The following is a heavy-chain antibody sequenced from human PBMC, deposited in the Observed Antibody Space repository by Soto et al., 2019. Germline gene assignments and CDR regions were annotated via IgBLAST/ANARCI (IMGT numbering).Heavy chain of an antibody. J-gene: IGHJ6*02. D-gene: IGHD2-15*01. CDR3: ARVSSSIVVFAAYGMDI. CDR1: GYTFISHG. CDR2: ISGKNGNT. Sequence: QVQLVQSGVEVKKPGATVKVSWKATGYTFISHGISWFRQAPGHGLEGMGWISGKNGNTNYARKLQRRDTMTTATSTRTVYMELRSVRADYTAVYYCARVSSSIVVFAAYGMDIWGQGTTVTVSS. V-gene: IGHV1-18*04.